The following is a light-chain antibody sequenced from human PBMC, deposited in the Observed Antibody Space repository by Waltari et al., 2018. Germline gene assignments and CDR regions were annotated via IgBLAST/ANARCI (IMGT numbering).Light chain of an antibody. CDR3: LQDYLYPYT. J-gene: IGKJ2*01. Sequence: ASQMTQSPSSLSASIGDRVTITCRARQPIRGDLGWYQEKPGNAPKRLIFAASNLQSGVPTRFAGSGVGTDFVLTNSSLQPKYFATYYCLQDYLYPYTFGQGTKLEIK. V-gene: IGKV1-6*01. CDR1: QPIRGD. CDR2: AAS.